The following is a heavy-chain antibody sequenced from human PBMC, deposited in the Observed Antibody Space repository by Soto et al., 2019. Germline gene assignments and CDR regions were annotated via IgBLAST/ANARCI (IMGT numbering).Heavy chain of an antibody. Sequence: APVKVSCKVSGYTLTELSMHWVRQAPGKGLEWMGGFDPEDGETIYAQKFQGRVTMTEDTSTDTAYMELSSLRSEDTAVYYCATRSNYDSSGYYPIDYWGQGTLVTVSS. D-gene: IGHD3-22*01. CDR2: FDPEDGET. J-gene: IGHJ4*02. CDR1: GYTLTELS. V-gene: IGHV1-24*01. CDR3: ATRSNYDSSGYYPIDY.